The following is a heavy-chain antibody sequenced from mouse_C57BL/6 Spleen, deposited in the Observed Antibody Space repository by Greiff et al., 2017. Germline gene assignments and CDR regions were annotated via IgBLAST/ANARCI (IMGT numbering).Heavy chain of an antibody. Sequence: EVQLQQSGPGLVKPSQSLSLTCSVTGYSITSGYYWNWIRQFPGNKLEWMGYISYDGSNNYNPSLKNRISITRDTSKNQFFLKLNSVTTEDTATYYCAREGGYYGSSPFDYWGQGTTLTVSS. CDR3: AREGGYYGSSPFDY. V-gene: IGHV3-6*01. CDR1: GYSITSGYY. CDR2: ISYDGSN. J-gene: IGHJ2*01. D-gene: IGHD1-1*01.